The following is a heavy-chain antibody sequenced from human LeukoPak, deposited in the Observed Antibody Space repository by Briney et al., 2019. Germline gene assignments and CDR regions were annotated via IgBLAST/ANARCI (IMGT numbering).Heavy chain of an antibody. CDR3: ARVNCGGDCYSDRGAFDI. J-gene: IGHJ3*02. V-gene: IGHV1-69*13. D-gene: IGHD2-21*02. Sequence: GASVKVSCKASGGTFSSYTITWVRQAPGQGLEWMGGIIPIFGTANYAQKFQGRVTITADESTSTAYMELSSVRSKDTAVYYCARVNCGGDCYSDRGAFDIWGQGTMVTASS. CDR2: IIPIFGTA. CDR1: GGTFSSYT.